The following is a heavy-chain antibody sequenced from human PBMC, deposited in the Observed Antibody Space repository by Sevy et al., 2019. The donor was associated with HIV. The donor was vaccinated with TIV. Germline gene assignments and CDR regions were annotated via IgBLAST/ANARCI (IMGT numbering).Heavy chain of an antibody. CDR2: ISPYKGNT. D-gene: IGHD3-16*01. J-gene: IGHJ4*02. CDR3: VRDRDYDYIWGTFPYRDY. Sequence: ASVKVSCKASGYMFTSYGITWVRQAPGQGLEWLGWISPYKGNTNYAQKLQGRVTMTPDTSTFTAYMGLRSLRSDDTAVYFCVRDRDYDYIWGTFPYRDYWGQGTLVTVSS. V-gene: IGHV1-18*01. CDR1: GYMFTSYG.